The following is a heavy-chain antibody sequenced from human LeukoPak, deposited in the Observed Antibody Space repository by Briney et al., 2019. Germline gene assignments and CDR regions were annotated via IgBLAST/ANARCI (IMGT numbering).Heavy chain of an antibody. CDR3: ARDSSPYCGDDCYFDAFDL. D-gene: IGHD2-21*02. J-gene: IGHJ3*01. CDR2: INRDGSKN. CDR1: EFTFGSYW. V-gene: IGHV3-7*03. Sequence: PGGPLRLSCAASEFTFGSYWMTWVRQAPGKGLEWVANINRDGSKNHFVDSVKGRFTISRDNAKNFLYLQMNSLRAEDTAVYFCARDSSPYCGDDCYFDAFDLWGQGTMVTVSS.